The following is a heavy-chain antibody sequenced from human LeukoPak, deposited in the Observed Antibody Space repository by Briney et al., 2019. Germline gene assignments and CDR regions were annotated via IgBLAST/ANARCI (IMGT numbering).Heavy chain of an antibody. CDR1: GFTFSSYA. D-gene: IGHD3-10*01. Sequence: PGGSLRLSCAASGFTFSSYAMHWGRQAPGKGREWVAVISYDGSNKYYADSVKGRFTISRDNSKNTLYLQMNSLRAEDTAVYYCAWEVRGAHPRQFDYWGQGTLVTVSS. J-gene: IGHJ4*02. CDR3: AWEVRGAHPRQFDY. V-gene: IGHV3-30*04. CDR2: ISYDGSNK.